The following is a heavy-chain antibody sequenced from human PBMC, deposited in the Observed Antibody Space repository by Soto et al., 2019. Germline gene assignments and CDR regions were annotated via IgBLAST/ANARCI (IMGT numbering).Heavy chain of an antibody. V-gene: IGHV5-10-1*01. CDR1: GYSFTSYW. J-gene: IGHJ6*02. CDR2: IDPSDSYT. Sequence: GESLKISCKGSGYSFTSYWISWVRQMPGKGLEWMGRIDPSDSYTNYSPSFQGHVTISADKSISTAYLQWSSLKASDTAMYYCARGGHCSGGSCYLPVYYYYYGMDVWGQGTTVTVSS. D-gene: IGHD2-15*01. CDR3: ARGGHCSGGSCYLPVYYYYYGMDV.